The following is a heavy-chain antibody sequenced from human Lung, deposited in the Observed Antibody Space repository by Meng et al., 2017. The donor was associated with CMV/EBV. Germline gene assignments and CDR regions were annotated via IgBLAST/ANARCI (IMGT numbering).Heavy chain of an antibody. V-gene: IGHV3-30*04. CDR1: GFTFRTYA. J-gene: IGHJ4*02. Sequence: SGFTFRTYAMHWVRQAPGKGLEWVAVLSYDGSNKYYADSVKGRFSISRDNSKNTVYLQMDSLRAEDRAVYYCARGVGATPFLPSDYWGQGTLVTVSS. CDR2: LSYDGSNK. D-gene: IGHD1-26*01. CDR3: ARGVGATPFLPSDY.